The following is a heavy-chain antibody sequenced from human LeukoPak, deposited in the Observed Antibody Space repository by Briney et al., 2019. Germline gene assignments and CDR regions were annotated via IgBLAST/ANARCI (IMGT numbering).Heavy chain of an antibody. CDR3: ARKQSGTMYDV. D-gene: IGHD1-7*01. CDR1: GGSISSGNYY. CDR2: FYSGGSA. J-gene: IGHJ4*02. Sequence: SETLSLTCIVPGGSISSGNYYWAWIRQPPGKALEWIGTFYSGGSAYYNPSLTSRVSISKDTSDNQFSLRLNSVTAADTAVYYCARKQSGTMYDVWGQGTQVTVSS. V-gene: IGHV4-39*07.